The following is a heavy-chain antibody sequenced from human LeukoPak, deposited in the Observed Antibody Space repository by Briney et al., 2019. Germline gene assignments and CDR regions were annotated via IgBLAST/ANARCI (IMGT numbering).Heavy chain of an antibody. J-gene: IGHJ4*02. V-gene: IGHV3-21*01. CDR3: ARSGGYDARVDY. Sequence: GGSLRLSCAASGFTFSSYSMNWVRQAPGKGLEWVSSISSSSSYIYCADSVKGRFTISRDNAKNSLYLQMNSLRAEDTAVYYCARSGGYDARVDYWGQGTLVTVSS. CDR2: ISSSSSYI. D-gene: IGHD5-12*01. CDR1: GFTFSSYS.